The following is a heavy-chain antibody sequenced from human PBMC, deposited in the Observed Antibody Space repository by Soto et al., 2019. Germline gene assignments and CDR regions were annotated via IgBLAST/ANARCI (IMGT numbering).Heavy chain of an antibody. CDR2: INPNSGGT. Sequence: ASVKVSCKASGYTFTGYYMHWVRQAPGQGLEWMGWINPNSGGTNYARKFQGRVTMTRGTSISTAYMELSRLRSDDTAVYYCARVMEYYYDSSGYSRIHFDYWGQGTLVTVSS. CDR1: GYTFTGYY. D-gene: IGHD3-22*01. J-gene: IGHJ4*02. V-gene: IGHV1-2*02. CDR3: ARVMEYYYDSSGYSRIHFDY.